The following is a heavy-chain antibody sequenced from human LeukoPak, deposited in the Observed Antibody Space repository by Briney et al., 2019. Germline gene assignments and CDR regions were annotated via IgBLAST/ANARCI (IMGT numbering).Heavy chain of an antibody. CDR3: AAAGGSYSGSGFDI. V-gene: IGHV1-58*02. Sequence: ASVKVSCKASGFTFISSAMQWVRQARGQGLEWIGWIVVGSGNTNYAQKFQERVTIIRDVSTNTAFMELSSLRSEDTAVYYCAAAGGSYSGSGFDIWGQGTVVTVSS. CDR1: GFTFISSA. CDR2: IVVGSGNT. D-gene: IGHD1-26*01. J-gene: IGHJ3*02.